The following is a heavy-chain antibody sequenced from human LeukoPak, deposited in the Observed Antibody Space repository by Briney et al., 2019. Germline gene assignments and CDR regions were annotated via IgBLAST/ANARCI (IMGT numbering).Heavy chain of an antibody. V-gene: IGHV1-69*05. Sequence: SSVKVSCKTSGGTFSSEAFIWVRQAPGQGLEWMGGIIPIFGRADYAQKFQGRVTITTDESTSTAYMELSSLRSEDTAVYYCARQGDYYDSSGSIGDYWGQGTLVTVSS. CDR3: ARQGDYYDSSGSIGDY. J-gene: IGHJ4*02. CDR1: GGTFSSEA. CDR2: IIPIFGRA. D-gene: IGHD3-22*01.